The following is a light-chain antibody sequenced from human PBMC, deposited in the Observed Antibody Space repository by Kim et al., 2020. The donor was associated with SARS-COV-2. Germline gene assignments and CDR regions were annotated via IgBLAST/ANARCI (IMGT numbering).Light chain of an antibody. Sequence: EIVMTQSPATLSVSPGERATLSCRASQSVSSNLAWYQQKPGQAPRLLIYGASTRATGIPARFSGSGSGTEFTLTISSLQSEDFAVCYCQQYNNWPPCTFGQGTKLEI. CDR2: GAS. V-gene: IGKV3-15*01. J-gene: IGKJ2*02. CDR3: QQYNNWPPCT. CDR1: QSVSSN.